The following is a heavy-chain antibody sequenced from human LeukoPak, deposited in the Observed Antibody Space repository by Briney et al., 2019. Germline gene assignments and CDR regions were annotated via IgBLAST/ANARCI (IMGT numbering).Heavy chain of an antibody. Sequence: ASVKVSCKASGSTFTGYYMHWVRQAPGQGLEWMGWINPNNGGTNYAQKFQRKGTVTRDTAISTDYMELSRLRSDDTAVYYRARVRCSGGSCYHNWFDPWGQGTLVTVSS. CDR1: GSTFTGYY. CDR3: ARVRCSGGSCYHNWFDP. CDR2: INPNNGGT. V-gene: IGHV1-2*02. J-gene: IGHJ5*02. D-gene: IGHD2-15*01.